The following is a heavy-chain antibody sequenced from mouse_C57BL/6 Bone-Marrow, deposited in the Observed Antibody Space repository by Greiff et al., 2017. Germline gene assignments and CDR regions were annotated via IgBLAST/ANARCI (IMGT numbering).Heavy chain of an antibody. V-gene: IGHV1-81*01. Sequence: KQSGAELARPGASVKLSCKASGYTFTSYGISWVKQRTGQGLEWIGEIYPRSGNTYYNEKFKGKATLTADKSSSTAYMELRSLTSEDSAVYFCARPTPYAMDYWGQGTSVTVSS. CDR3: ARPTPYAMDY. J-gene: IGHJ4*01. CDR1: GYTFTSYG. CDR2: IYPRSGNT.